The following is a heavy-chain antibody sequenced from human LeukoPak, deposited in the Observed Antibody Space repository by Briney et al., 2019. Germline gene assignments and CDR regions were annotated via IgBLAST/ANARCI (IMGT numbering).Heavy chain of an antibody. D-gene: IGHD3-22*01. V-gene: IGHV3-49*03. CDR3: TRSYDSSGYYLIDY. CDR2: IRSKAYGGTT. Sequence: GRSLRLSCTASGFTFGDYAMSWFRQAPGKGLEWVGFIRSKAYGGTTEYAASVKGRFAISRDDSKSIAYPQMNSLKTEDTAVYYCTRSYDSSGYYLIDYWGQGTLVTVSS. CDR1: GFTFGDYA. J-gene: IGHJ4*02.